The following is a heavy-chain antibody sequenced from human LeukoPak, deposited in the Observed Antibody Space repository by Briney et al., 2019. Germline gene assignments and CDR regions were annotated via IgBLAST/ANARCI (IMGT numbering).Heavy chain of an antibody. CDR1: GGSISSYY. Sequence: PSETLSLTCTVSGGSISSYYWSWIRQPPGKGLEWIGYIYYSGSTNYSPSLKSRVTISVDTSKNQFSLKLSSVTAADTAVYYCARDIDSSSSFDYWGQGTLVTVSS. CDR3: ARDIDSSSSFDY. D-gene: IGHD6-6*01. CDR2: IYYSGST. V-gene: IGHV4-59*01. J-gene: IGHJ4*02.